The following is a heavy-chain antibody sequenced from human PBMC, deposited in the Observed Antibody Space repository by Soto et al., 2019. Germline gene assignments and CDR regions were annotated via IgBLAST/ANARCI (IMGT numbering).Heavy chain of an antibody. D-gene: IGHD4-17*01. Sequence: ASVKVSCKASGYTFTGYYMHWVRQTPGQGLEWMGWINPNTGGTNSAQNFQGWDTMTRDTSISPAYMELSRLTSDDTAVYYCARTRERSDYDDPPVGNDVFDIWGQGTMVPVSS. CDR1: GYTFTGYY. V-gene: IGHV1-2*04. CDR2: INPNTGGT. CDR3: ARTRERSDYDDPPVGNDVFDI. J-gene: IGHJ3*02.